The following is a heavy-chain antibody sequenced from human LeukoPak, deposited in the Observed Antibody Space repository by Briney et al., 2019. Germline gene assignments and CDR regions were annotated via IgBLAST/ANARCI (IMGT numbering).Heavy chain of an antibody. V-gene: IGHV3-21*01. Sequence: GRSLRLSRAASGFTFSSYSMNWVRQAPGKGLEWVSSISSSSSNIYYADSVKGRFTISRDNAKNSLYLQMNSLRVEDTAVYYCARCTTGRTFGSLREIKRSREIDYWGQGTLVTVSS. J-gene: IGHJ4*02. CDR3: ARCTTGRTFGSLREIKRSREIDY. CDR1: GFTFSSYS. D-gene: IGHD1-1*01. CDR2: ISSSSSNI.